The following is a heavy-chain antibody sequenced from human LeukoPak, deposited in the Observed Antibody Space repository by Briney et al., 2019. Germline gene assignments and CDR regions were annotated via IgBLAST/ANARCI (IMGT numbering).Heavy chain of an antibody. J-gene: IGHJ4*02. D-gene: IGHD5-24*01. CDR3: ARDDRDGYNFNY. Sequence: GGSLRLSCAASGFTVSSNYMSWVRQAPGKGLEWVSVIYSGGSTYYADSVKGRFTISRDNSKNTLYLRMNSLRAEDTAVYYCARDDRDGYNFNYWGQGTLVTVSS. CDR1: GFTVSSNY. CDR2: IYSGGST. V-gene: IGHV3-53*01.